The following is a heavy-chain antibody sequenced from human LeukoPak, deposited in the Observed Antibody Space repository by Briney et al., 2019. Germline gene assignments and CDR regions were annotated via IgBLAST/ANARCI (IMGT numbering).Heavy chain of an antibody. J-gene: IGHJ4*02. Sequence: PSETLSLTCTVSGGSISSYYWSWIRQPPGKGLEWIGYIYYSGSTNYNPSLESRVTISVDTSKNQFSLKLSSVTAADTAVYYCARGAYDSSGYYYGEFDYWGQGTLVTVSS. CDR2: IYYSGST. CDR3: ARGAYDSSGYYYGEFDY. V-gene: IGHV4-59*01. D-gene: IGHD3-22*01. CDR1: GGSISSYY.